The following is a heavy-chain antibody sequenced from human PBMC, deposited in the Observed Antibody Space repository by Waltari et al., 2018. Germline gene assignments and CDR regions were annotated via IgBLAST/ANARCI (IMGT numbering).Heavy chain of an antibody. J-gene: IGHJ4*01. CDR1: GLGFTAAW. CDR3: TTLDAPWGG. V-gene: IGHV3-15*01. D-gene: IGHD7-27*01. Sequence: EVPMVESGGGSVKTGGSLRLSCVASGLGFTAAWLTWVRQAPGKGLEWVGRIKSQNDGATTDFAASVRGRFSISRDDSQNMVFLQMNSLRVEDTALYYCTTLDAPWGGWGHGTLVTVSS. CDR2: IKSQNDGATT.